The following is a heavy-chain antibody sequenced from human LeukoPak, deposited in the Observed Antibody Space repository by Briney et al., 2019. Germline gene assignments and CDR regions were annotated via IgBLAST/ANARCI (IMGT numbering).Heavy chain of an antibody. CDR3: AILGGPHSPFDN. V-gene: IGHV5-51*01. J-gene: IGHJ4*02. Sequence: GESLKISCKSSGYLYTSYWIGWVRQMPGKGLEWMGIIYPGDSDTRYSRSFQGQVTISVDKSLRTAYLQWRSLKASDTGIYFCAILGGPHSPFDNWGQGTRVIVSS. CDR1: GYLYTSYW. CDR2: IYPGDSDT. D-gene: IGHD2-15*01.